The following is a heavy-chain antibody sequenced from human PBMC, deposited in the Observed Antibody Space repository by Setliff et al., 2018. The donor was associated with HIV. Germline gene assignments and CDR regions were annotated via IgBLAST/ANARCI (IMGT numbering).Heavy chain of an antibody. V-gene: IGHV4-39*01. CDR3: ARRRYYYDSSGLFDY. D-gene: IGHD3-22*01. Sequence: KPSETLSLTCTVSGGSITSGSYYWSWIRQPAGKGLEWIGSIYYSGSTYYNPSLKSRVTISVDTSKNQFSLKLSSVTAADTAVYYCARRRYYYDSSGLFDYWGQGTLVTVSS. CDR2: IYYSGST. CDR1: GGSITSGSYY. J-gene: IGHJ4*02.